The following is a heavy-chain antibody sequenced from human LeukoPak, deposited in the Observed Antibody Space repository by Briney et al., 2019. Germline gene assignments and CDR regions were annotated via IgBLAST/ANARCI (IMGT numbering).Heavy chain of an antibody. CDR1: GFTFSDYY. CDR2: ISSSGGTI. V-gene: IGHV3-11*01. D-gene: IGHD1-26*01. CDR3: AKDREPTDAFYI. J-gene: IGHJ3*02. Sequence: GGSLRLSCVACGFTFSDYYMRWLRQAPGKGLECVSYISSSGGTIYYADSVKGRFTISRDNAKTSLSLQRDRLRAENTAFYYFAKDREPTDAFYIWGQGTMVTVSS.